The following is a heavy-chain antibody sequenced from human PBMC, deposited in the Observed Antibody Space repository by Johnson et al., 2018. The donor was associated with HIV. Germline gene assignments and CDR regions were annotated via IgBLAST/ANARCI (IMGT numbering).Heavy chain of an antibody. CDR3: AKVGLGHRNGFDI. J-gene: IGHJ3*02. V-gene: IGHV3-30-3*01. Sequence: QVQLVESGGGVAQPGRSLRLSCAASRFTFSFYAMHWVRQAPGKGLEWVALILYDGSNKYYADSVKGRFTISRDNSKNTLSLQMNSLRAEDTAIYYCAKVGLGHRNGFDIWGQGTMVTVSS. D-gene: IGHD2-15*01. CDR2: ILYDGSNK. CDR1: RFTFSFYA.